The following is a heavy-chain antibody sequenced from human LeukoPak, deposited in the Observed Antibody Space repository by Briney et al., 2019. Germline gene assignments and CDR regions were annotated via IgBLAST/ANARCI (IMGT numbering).Heavy chain of an antibody. CDR2: IRYDGSNK. CDR3: ATAYGSGSYSYYGMDV. V-gene: IGHV3-30*02. J-gene: IGHJ6*02. CDR1: GFTFSSYG. D-gene: IGHD3-10*01. Sequence: PGGSLRLSCAASGFTFSSYGMHWVRQAPGKGLEWVAFIRYDGSNKYYADSVKGRSTISRDNSKNTLYLQMNSLRAEDTAVYYCATAYGSGSYSYYGMDVWGQGTTVTVSS.